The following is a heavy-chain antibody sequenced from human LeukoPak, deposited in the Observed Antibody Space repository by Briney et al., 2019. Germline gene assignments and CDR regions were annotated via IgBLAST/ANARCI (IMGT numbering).Heavy chain of an antibody. J-gene: IGHJ4*02. CDR1: GVSFSAYS. D-gene: IGHD4-17*01. Sequence: GGTLRLSRAASGVSFSAYSMNWVRQAPGKGLEWVSSITETGHVYYAESVQGRVTISRDNTKNLVFLQINSLRDEATAVYFCTRVLHTVIPPGGIDYWGQGTPVTDCS. CDR3: TRVLHTVIPPGGIDY. V-gene: IGHV3-21*01. CDR2: ITETGHV.